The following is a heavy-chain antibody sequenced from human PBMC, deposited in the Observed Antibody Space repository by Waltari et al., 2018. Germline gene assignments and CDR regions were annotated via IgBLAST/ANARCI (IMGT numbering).Heavy chain of an antibody. Sequence: EVQLVESGGGLVKPGESLRLSCAAFGFTFSTYTMNWVRQAPGKGLEWVSSITISGSIHYGDSMKDRFTISRDNAKNSLYLQMNSLRAEDTAVYYCARDYSGTDWGGDDAFDIWGQGTKVTVSS. V-gene: IGHV3-21*01. CDR3: ARDYSGTDWGGDDAFDI. D-gene: IGHD7-27*01. CDR2: ITISGSI. J-gene: IGHJ3*02. CDR1: GFTFSTYT.